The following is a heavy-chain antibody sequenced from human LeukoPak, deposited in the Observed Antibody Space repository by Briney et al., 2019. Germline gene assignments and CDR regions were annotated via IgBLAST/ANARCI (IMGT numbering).Heavy chain of an antibody. CDR3: ATNLRVRFLKPYYFDY. D-gene: IGHD3-3*01. J-gene: IGHJ4*02. CDR2: ISTSGSSI. CDR1: EFTFSTYS. Sequence: GGSLRLSCAASEFTFSTYSMNWVRQAPGKGLEWVSYISTSGSSIYYADSVKGRFTISRDNAKNSLYLQMNSLRAEDTAVYYCATNLRVRFLKPYYFDYWGQGTLVTVSS. V-gene: IGHV3-48*04.